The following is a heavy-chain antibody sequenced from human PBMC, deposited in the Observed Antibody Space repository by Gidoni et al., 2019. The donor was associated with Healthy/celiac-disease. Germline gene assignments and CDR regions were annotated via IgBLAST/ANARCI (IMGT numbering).Heavy chain of an antibody. V-gene: IGHV3-15*07. D-gene: IGHD6-13*01. J-gene: IGHJ4*02. CDR3: TTANLGSSWPDY. CDR2: IKSKTDGGTT. CDR1: GFTFSNAW. Sequence: EVQLVESGGGLVKPGESLRLSCAASGFTFSNAWMNWVRQAPGKGLEWVGRIKSKTDGGTTDYAAPVKGRFTISRDDSKNTLYLQMNSLKTEDTAVYYCTTANLGSSWPDYWGQGTLVTVSS.